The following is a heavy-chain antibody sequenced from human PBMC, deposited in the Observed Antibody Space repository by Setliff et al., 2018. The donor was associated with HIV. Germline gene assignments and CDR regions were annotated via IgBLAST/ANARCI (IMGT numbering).Heavy chain of an antibody. Sequence: PGGSLRLSCAASGFTFDDYAMHWVRQAPGKGLEWVSGISWNSGSIGYADSVKGRFTISRENAKNSLYLQMNSLRAGDTAVYYCARSMVRGAIFDYWGQGTLVTVSS. V-gene: IGHV3-9*01. J-gene: IGHJ4*02. CDR2: ISWNSGSI. D-gene: IGHD3-10*01. CDR3: ARSMVRGAIFDY. CDR1: GFTFDDYA.